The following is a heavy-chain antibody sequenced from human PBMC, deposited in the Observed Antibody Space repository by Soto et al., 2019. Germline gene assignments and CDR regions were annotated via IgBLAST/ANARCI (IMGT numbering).Heavy chain of an antibody. CDR3: ARDGGGFGELLLNSYDAFDL. J-gene: IGHJ3*01. CDR2: TTYDGGIK. Sequence: PGGSLRLSCAASGFSFSSYGMEWVRLAPGKVLEWVAATTYDGGIKHYVDSVKGRFTVARDHSKNTRYLQMHSLTAEDTAVYYCARDGGGFGELLLNSYDAFDLWGQGKLVNVSS. V-gene: IGHV3-30*03. CDR1: GFSFSSYG. D-gene: IGHD3-10*01.